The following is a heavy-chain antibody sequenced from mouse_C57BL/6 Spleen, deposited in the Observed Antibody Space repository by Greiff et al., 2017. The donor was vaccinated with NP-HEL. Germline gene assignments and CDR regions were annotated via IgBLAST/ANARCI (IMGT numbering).Heavy chain of an antibody. D-gene: IGHD1-1*01. J-gene: IGHJ3*01. CDR2: IYPGDGDT. V-gene: IGHV1-82*01. Sequence: QVQLQQSGPELVKPGASVKISCKASGYAFSSSWMNWVKQRPGKGLEWIGRIYPGDGDTNYNGKFKGKATLTADKSSSTAYMQLSSLTSEDSAVYFCAREGYYGAYWGQGTLVTVSA. CDR1: GYAFSSSW. CDR3: AREGYYGAY.